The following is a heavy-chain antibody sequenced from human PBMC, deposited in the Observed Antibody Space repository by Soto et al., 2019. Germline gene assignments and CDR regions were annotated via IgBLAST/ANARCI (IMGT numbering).Heavy chain of an antibody. J-gene: IGHJ5*02. Sequence: VKVSCKASGYTFTSYGISWVRQAPGQGLEWMGWISAYNGNTNYAQKLQGRVTMTTDTSTSTAYMELRSLRSDDTAVYYCARVAAAGTFYWFDPWGQGTLVTVSS. CDR1: GYTFTSYG. D-gene: IGHD6-13*01. CDR2: ISAYNGNT. CDR3: ARVAAAGTFYWFDP. V-gene: IGHV1-18*01.